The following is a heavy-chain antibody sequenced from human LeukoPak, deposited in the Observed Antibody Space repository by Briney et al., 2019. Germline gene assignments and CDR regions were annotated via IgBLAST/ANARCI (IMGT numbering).Heavy chain of an antibody. D-gene: IGHD6-6*01. CDR1: GGSISSYY. CDR2: IYYSGST. V-gene: IGHV4-59*01. CDR3: ARVDPDSSSTLEVFDY. J-gene: IGHJ4*02. Sequence: SETLSLTCTVSGGSISSYYWSWIRQPPGKGQEWIGYIYYSGSTNYNPSLKSRVTISVDTSKNQFSLKLSSVTAADTAVYYCARVDPDSSSTLEVFDYWGQGTLVTVSS.